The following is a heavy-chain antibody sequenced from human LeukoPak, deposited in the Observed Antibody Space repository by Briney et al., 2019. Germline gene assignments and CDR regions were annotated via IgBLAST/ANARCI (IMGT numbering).Heavy chain of an antibody. Sequence: PSETLSLTCTVSGGSVSSGSYYWRWIRQPPGKGLEWIGYIYYSGSINYNPSLKSRVTISVDTSKNQFSLKLSSVTAADTAVYFCAGDLSGSSCFGCWGQGTLVTVSS. V-gene: IGHV4-61*01. D-gene: IGHD6-6*01. CDR3: AGDLSGSSCFGC. CDR2: IYYSGSI. J-gene: IGHJ4*02. CDR1: GGSVSSGSYY.